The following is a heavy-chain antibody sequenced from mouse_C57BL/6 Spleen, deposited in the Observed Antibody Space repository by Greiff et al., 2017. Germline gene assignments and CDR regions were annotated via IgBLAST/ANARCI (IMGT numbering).Heavy chain of an antibody. CDR1: GYTFTSYW. V-gene: IGHV1-7*01. CDR2: INPSSGYT. J-gene: IGHJ1*03. D-gene: IGHD2-4*01. Sequence: VHLVESGAELAKPGASVKLSCKASGYTFTSYWMHWVQQRPGQGLEWIGYINPSSGYTKYNQKFKDKATLTADKSSSTAYMQLSSLTYADSAVYYCARSYYDYWYFDVWGTGTTVTVSS. CDR3: ARSYYDYWYFDV.